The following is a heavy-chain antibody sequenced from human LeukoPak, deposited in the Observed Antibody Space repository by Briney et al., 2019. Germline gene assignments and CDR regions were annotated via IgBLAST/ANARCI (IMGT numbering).Heavy chain of an antibody. D-gene: IGHD2-8*01. CDR3: AKETSIGKYCTSGVCSPFDY. J-gene: IGHJ4*02. CDR2: ISDSGDYT. V-gene: IGHV3-23*01. CDR1: GFTFSSYA. Sequence: GGSLRLSCAGSGFTFSSYAMSWVRQAPGEGLEWVSAISDSGDYTYYADSVKGRFTISRDNSKNTLYLHVNSLRAEDTAVYYCAKETSIGKYCTSGVCSPFDYWGQGTLVTISS.